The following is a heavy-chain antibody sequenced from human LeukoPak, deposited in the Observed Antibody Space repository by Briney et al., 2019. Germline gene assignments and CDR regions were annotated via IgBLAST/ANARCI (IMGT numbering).Heavy chain of an antibody. CDR2: IFYSGST. V-gene: IGHV4-59*08. J-gene: IGHJ5*02. CDR1: GGSISNYY. D-gene: IGHD5-18*01. Sequence: SETLSLTCTVSGGSISNYYWTWIRKPPGKGLEWIGNIFYSGSTNYNPSLKSRVTISVDTSKNQFSLRLSSVTAADTAVYYCARRYSYDSGNSFDPWGQGTLVTVSS. CDR3: ARRYSYDSGNSFDP.